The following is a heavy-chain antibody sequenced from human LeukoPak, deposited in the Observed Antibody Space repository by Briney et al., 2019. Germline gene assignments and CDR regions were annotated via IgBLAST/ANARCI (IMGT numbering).Heavy chain of an antibody. V-gene: IGHV4-4*07. CDR1: GGSINSYY. CDR3: ARGWKATVVTR. CDR2: MYSSGST. Sequence: SESLSHTCTVSGGSINSYYWTWIRQSAGKGLEWVGRMYSSGSTNYNPSLKSRVSMSVDTSKNQFSVKLTSVTAADTAVYYCARGWKATVVTRWGQGILVTVSS. D-gene: IGHD4-23*01. J-gene: IGHJ4*02.